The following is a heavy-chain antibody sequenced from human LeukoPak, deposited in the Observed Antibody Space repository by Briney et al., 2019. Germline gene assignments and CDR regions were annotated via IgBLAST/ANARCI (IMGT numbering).Heavy chain of an antibody. D-gene: IGHD2-8*01. CDR2: INHSGST. CDR1: GGSFSGYY. J-gene: IGHJ4*02. Sequence: SETLSLTCAVYGGSFSGYYWSWIRQPPGKGLEWIGEINHSGSTNYNPSLKSRVAMSVDTSKNQFSLKLSSETAADTAVYYCASCTDPTGFDYWGQGTLVTVSS. CDR3: ASCTDPTGFDY. V-gene: IGHV4-34*01.